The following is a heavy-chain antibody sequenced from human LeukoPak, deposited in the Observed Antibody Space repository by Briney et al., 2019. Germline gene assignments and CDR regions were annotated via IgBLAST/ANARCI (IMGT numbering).Heavy chain of an antibody. V-gene: IGHV4-4*09. Sequence: SETLSITCTVSGASMSSYYWSWIRQPPGKGLEWIGYIYTRGTTNYNPSLKSRVTVSVDASKNQFSLKLSSVTAADTAVYYCAIKKGGWFGPWGQGTLVTVSS. CDR1: GASMSSYY. D-gene: IGHD3-16*01. CDR3: AIKKGGWFGP. J-gene: IGHJ5*02. CDR2: IYTRGTT.